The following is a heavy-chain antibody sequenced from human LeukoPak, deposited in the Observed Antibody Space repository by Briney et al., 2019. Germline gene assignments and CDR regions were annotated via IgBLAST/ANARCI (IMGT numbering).Heavy chain of an antibody. CDR2: IIPIFGTA. J-gene: IGHJ6*03. CDR1: GGTFSSYA. CDR3: ARDGGTGTYYYYMDV. V-gene: IGHV1-69*05. D-gene: IGHD1/OR15-1a*01. Sequence: SVKVSCKASGGTFSSYAISWVRQAPGQGLEWMGGIIPIFGTANYAQKFQGRVTITTDESTSTSYMELSSLRSEDTAVYYCARDGGTGTYYYYMDVWGKGTTVTVSS.